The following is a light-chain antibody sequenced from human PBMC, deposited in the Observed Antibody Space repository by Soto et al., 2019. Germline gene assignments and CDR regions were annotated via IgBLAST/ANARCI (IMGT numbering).Light chain of an antibody. CDR1: QSVSKY. CDR3: QQYGGSPQT. Sequence: EIVFTQSPGTLSLSPGEGATLSCRASQSVSKYLAWYQQKPGQAPRLLIYGASGRATGIPDSFSGSGSGTDFTLTISRLEPEDFAVYYCQQYGGSPQTFGQGTKVDIK. CDR2: GAS. J-gene: IGKJ1*01. V-gene: IGKV3-20*01.